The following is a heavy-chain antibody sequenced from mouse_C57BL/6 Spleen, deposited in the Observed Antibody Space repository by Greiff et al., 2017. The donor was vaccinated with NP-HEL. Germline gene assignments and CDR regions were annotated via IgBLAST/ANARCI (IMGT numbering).Heavy chain of an antibody. D-gene: IGHD4-1*01. CDR2: IHPNSGST. CDR1: GYTFTSYW. Sequence: QVQLQQPGAELVKPGASVKLSCKASGYTFTSYWMHWVKQRPGQGLEWIGMIHPNSGSTNYNEKFKSKATLTVDKSSSTAYMQLSSLTSEDSAVYYCARSGLGRGWCAYWGQGTLVTVSA. J-gene: IGHJ3*01. CDR3: ARSGLGRGWCAY. V-gene: IGHV1-64*01.